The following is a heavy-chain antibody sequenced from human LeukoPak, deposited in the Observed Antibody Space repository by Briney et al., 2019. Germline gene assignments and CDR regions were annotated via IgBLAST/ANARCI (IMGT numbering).Heavy chain of an antibody. J-gene: IGHJ5*02. CDR3: AKSGGVRFDP. CDR2: FSGSGGST. Sequence: GGSLRLFCAASGFTFSSYAMSWVRQAPGKGLEWVSAFSGSGGSTYYADSVRGRFTISRDDSKNMLYLQMNSLRVEDTAVYYCAKSGGVRFDPWGQGTLVTVSS. D-gene: IGHD3-16*01. V-gene: IGHV3-23*01. CDR1: GFTFSSYA.